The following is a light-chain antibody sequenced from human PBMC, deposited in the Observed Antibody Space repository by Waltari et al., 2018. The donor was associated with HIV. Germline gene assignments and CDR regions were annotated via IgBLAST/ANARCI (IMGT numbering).Light chain of an antibody. J-gene: IGLJ3*02. CDR3: SSYAGSNNRWV. CDR1: SSDVGGYNY. Sequence: QSALTQPPSAPGSPGPSVTISCTRTSSDVGGYNYVSWYQQHPGNAPKLMIYEVSKRPSGVPDRFSGSKSGSTASLTVSGLQAEDEADYYCSSYAGSNNRWVFGGGTKLTVL. CDR2: EVS. V-gene: IGLV2-8*01.